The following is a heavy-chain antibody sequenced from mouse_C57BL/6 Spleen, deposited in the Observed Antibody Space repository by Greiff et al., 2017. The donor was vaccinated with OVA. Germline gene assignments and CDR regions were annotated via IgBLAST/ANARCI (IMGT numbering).Heavy chain of an antibody. J-gene: IGHJ4*01. CDR3: ARYHYSGRYYAMDY. V-gene: IGHV5-16*01. Sequence: EVKLVESEGGLVQPGSSMKLSCTASGFTFSDYYMAWVRQVPEKGLEWVANINYDGSSTYYLDSLKSRFIISRDNAKNILYLQLSSLKSEDPATYYCARYHYSGRYYAMDYWGKGTSVTVSS. CDR1: GFTFSDYY. D-gene: IGHD1-1*01. CDR2: INYDGSST.